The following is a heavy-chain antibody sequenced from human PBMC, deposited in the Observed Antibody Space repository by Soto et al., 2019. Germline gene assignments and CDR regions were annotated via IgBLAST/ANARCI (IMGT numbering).Heavy chain of an antibody. J-gene: IGHJ5*02. CDR1: GYSFTSYW. Sequence: GESLKISCKGSGYSFTSYWISWVRQMPGKGLEWMGRIDPSDSYTNYSPSFQGHVTISADKSISTAYLQWSSLKASDTAMYYCARLYCSSSTCDSWFDPWGQGTLVTVSS. V-gene: IGHV5-10-1*01. CDR2: IDPSDSYT. CDR3: ARLYCSSSTCDSWFDP. D-gene: IGHD2-2*01.